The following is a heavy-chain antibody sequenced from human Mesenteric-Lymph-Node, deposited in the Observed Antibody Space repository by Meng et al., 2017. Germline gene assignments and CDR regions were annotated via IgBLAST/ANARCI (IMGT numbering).Heavy chain of an antibody. D-gene: IGHD3-16*02. J-gene: IGHJ3*02. CDR3: ARPFGGVIVILQPLFEI. CDR1: GYTFTCCS. Sequence: ASVKVSCKASGYTFTCCSLHWLQQAPGQGLERMRWITLYNGNTNYAKKFQGRVTITRDMSLRTAYIELSSLRSEDSAVYYWARPFGGVIVILQPLFEIWGQGTMVTVSS. CDR2: ITLYNGNT. V-gene: IGHV1-68*01.